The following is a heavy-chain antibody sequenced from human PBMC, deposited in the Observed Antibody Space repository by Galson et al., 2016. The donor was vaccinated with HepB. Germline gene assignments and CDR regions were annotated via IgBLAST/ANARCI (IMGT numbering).Heavy chain of an antibody. Sequence: SVKVSCKASGYTFSSTDINWVRQATGQGLEWMGWMNPNSGNTGYVQKFQGRVTMTRNPSISTAYMELSSLRSDDTAVYYCASVSVFGGGMDGWGQGTTVTVSS. CDR2: MNPNSGNT. CDR3: ASVSVFGGGMDG. CDR1: GYTFSSTD. J-gene: IGHJ6*02. D-gene: IGHD3-16*01. V-gene: IGHV1-8*01.